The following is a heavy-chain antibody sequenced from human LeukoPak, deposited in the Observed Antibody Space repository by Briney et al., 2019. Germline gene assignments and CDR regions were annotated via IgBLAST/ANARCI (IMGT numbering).Heavy chain of an antibody. D-gene: IGHD6-19*01. Sequence: PGGSLRLSCAASGFTFSSYWMSWVRQAPGKGLEWVANIKQDGSEKYYVDSVKGRFTISRDNAKNSLYLQMNSLRAEDTAVYYCARDRGSGWYVDYFDYWGQGTLVTVSS. CDR3: ARDRGSGWYVDYFDY. J-gene: IGHJ4*02. CDR2: IKQDGSEK. CDR1: GFTFSSYW. V-gene: IGHV3-7*01.